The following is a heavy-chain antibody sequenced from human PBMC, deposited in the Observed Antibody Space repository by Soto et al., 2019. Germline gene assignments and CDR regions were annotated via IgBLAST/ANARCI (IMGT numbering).Heavy chain of an antibody. J-gene: IGHJ6*02. D-gene: IGHD6-13*01. CDR2: IYYSGST. CDR3: ARVPGYSSPYYGMDV. V-gene: IGHV4-30-4*01. CDR1: RGSISSGDYY. Sequence: LSLTCTVSRGSISSGDYYWSWIRQPPGKGLEWIGYIYYSGSTYYNPSLKSRVTISVDTSKNQFSLKLSSVTAADTAVYYCARVPGYSSPYYGMDVWGQGTTVTVSS.